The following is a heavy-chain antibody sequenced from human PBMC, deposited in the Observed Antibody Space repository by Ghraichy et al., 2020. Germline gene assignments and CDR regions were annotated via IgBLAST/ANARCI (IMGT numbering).Heavy chain of an antibody. V-gene: IGHV4-39*01. CDR3: ASRTRITIFGVVIMKENWFDP. D-gene: IGHD3-3*01. CDR2: IYYSGST. Sequence: SETSLTCTVSGGSISSSSYYWGWIRQPPGKGLEWIGSIYYSGSTYYNPSLKSRVTISVDTSKNQFSLKLSSVTAADTAVYYCASRTRITIFGVVIMKENWFDPWGQGTLVTVSS. CDR1: GGSISSSSYY. J-gene: IGHJ5*02.